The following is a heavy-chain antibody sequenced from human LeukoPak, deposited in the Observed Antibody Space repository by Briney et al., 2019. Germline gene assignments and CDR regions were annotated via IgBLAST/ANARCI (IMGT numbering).Heavy chain of an antibody. J-gene: IGHJ4*02. V-gene: IGHV4-34*01. D-gene: IGHD2-15*01. CDR3: ASRLGYCSGGSCYLPAL. CDR1: GGSFSGYY. Sequence: SSETLSLTCAVYGGSFSGYYWSWIRQPPGKGLEWIGEINHSGSTNYNPSLKSRVTISVDTSKNQFSLKLSSVTAADTAVYYCASRLGYCSGGSCYLPALWGQGTLVTVSS. CDR2: INHSGST.